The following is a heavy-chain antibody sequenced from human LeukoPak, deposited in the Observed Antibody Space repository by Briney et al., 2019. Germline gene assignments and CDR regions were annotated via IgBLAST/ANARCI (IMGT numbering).Heavy chain of an antibody. CDR3: TRSGYGTGGAFDI. J-gene: IGHJ3*02. D-gene: IGHD6-13*01. Sequence: PGGSLRLSCTASGFTFGDYAMSWVRQAPGKGLEWVGFIRSKAYGGTTEYAASVKGRFTISRDDSKSIAYLQMNSLKTEDTAVYYCTRSGYGTGGAFDIWGQGTMVTVSS. CDR2: IRSKAYGGTT. CDR1: GFTFGDYA. V-gene: IGHV3-49*04.